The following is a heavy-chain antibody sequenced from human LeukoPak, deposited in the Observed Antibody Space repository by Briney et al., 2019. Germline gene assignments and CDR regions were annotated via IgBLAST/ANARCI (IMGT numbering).Heavy chain of an antibody. CDR3: ARDVYSRTLTTTPYYFDY. CDR2: INQDGSEK. J-gene: IGHJ4*02. V-gene: IGHV3-7*01. Sequence: GGSLRLSCAASGFTFGSYWMTWVRQAPGKGLEWVASINQDGSEKQFVDSVKGRFTISSDNGKNLLYLQMNSLRAEDTAVYYCARDVYSRTLTTTPYYFDYWGQGTLVTVSS. D-gene: IGHD4-17*01. CDR1: GFTFGSYW.